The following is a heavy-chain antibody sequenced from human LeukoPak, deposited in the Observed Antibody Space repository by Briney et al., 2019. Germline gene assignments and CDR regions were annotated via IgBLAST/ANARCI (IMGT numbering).Heavy chain of an antibody. CDR2: INPSGGST. Sequence: ASVKVSCKASGYTFTSYYMHWVRQAPGQGLEWMGIINPSGGSTSYAQKFQGRVTMTRDMSTSTVSMELRSLRSDDTAVYYCASSGYDFWSGQDIVNYMDVWGKGTTVTVSS. D-gene: IGHD3-3*01. V-gene: IGHV1-46*01. CDR1: GYTFTSYY. CDR3: ASSGYDFWSGQDIVNYMDV. J-gene: IGHJ6*03.